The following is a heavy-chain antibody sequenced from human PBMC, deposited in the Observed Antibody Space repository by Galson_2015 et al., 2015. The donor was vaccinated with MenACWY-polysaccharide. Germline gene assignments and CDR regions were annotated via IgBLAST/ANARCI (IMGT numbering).Heavy chain of an antibody. CDR2: IRYDGSDK. CDR3: AKDAVPQLQSTSSAFDY. V-gene: IGHV3-30*02. J-gene: IGHJ4*02. Sequence: SLRLSCAASGFTFSRYGMHWVRQAPGKGLEWVSFIRYDGSDKYYTDSVKGRFTISRDNSKDTLYLQMNNLRIEDTAVYYCAKDAVPQLQSTSSAFDYWGQGTLVTVSS. D-gene: IGHD6-6*01. CDR1: GFTFSRYG.